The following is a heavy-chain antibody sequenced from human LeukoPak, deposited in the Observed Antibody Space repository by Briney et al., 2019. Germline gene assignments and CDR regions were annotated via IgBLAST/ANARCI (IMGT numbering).Heavy chain of an antibody. J-gene: IGHJ6*02. Sequence: AGGSLRLSCAASGFTFSSYDMHWVRQATGKGLEWVSVIGTAGDTYYPGSVKGRFTISRENAKNSLYLQMNSLRAGDTAVYYCARGGPRRDGYNYLGYYYGMDVWGQGTTVTVSS. CDR3: ARGGPRRDGYNYLGYYYGMDV. CDR1: GFTFSSYD. D-gene: IGHD5-24*01. CDR2: IGTAGDT. V-gene: IGHV3-13*01.